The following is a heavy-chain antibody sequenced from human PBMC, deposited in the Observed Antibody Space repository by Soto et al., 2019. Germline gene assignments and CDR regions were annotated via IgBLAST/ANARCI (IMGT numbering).Heavy chain of an antibody. D-gene: IGHD3-3*01. CDR3: ARGRLEDFWSGYSPGPYYYYMDV. CDR1: GGSISSSSYY. V-gene: IGHV4-39*01. J-gene: IGHJ6*03. Sequence: SETLSLTCTVSGGSISSSSYYWGWIRQPPGKGLEWIGSIYYSGSTYYNPSLKSRVTISVDTSKNQFSLKLSSVTAADTAVYYCARGRLEDFWSGYSPGPYYYYMDVWGKGTTVTVSS. CDR2: IYYSGST.